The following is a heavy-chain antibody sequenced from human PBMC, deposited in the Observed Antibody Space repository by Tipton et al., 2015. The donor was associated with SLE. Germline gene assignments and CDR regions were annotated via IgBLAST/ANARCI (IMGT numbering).Heavy chain of an antibody. CDR3: AREEQLARGMDV. D-gene: IGHD6-6*01. V-gene: IGHV4-34*01. Sequence: GLVKPSETLSLTCAVYGGSFSGYYWSWIRQPPGKGLEWIGEINHSGSTNYNPSLKSRVTISVDTSKNQFSLKLSSVTAADTAVYYCAREEQLARGMDVWGQGTTVTVSS. CDR2: INHSGST. CDR1: GGSFSGYY. J-gene: IGHJ6*02.